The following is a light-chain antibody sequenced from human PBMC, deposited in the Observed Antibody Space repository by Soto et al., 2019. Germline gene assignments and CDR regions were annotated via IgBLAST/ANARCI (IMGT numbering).Light chain of an antibody. V-gene: IGKV1-9*01. CDR2: AAS. J-gene: IGKJ5*01. CDR1: QGLSTY. CDR3: QQLNSYPIT. Sequence: IQLTQSPSSLSASVGDRVTITCRASQGLSTYLAWYQQKPGTAPKLLIYAASTLQSGVPSRFSGSGSGTDFTLTSSTLQPEYFATYYCQQLNSYPITFGQGTRLEIK.